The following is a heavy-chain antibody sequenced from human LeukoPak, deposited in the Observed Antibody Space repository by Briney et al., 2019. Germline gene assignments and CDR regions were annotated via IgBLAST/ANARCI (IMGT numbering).Heavy chain of an antibody. Sequence: SETLSLTCTVSGSSISSGDYYWRWIRQPPGKGLEWIGYIYYSGSTYYNPSLKSRVTISVDTSKNQFSLKLSSVTAADTAVYYCARLRLRYFDWTNRNDYWGQGTLVTVSS. CDR2: IYYSGST. CDR3: ARLRLRYFDWTNRNDY. CDR1: GSSISSGDYY. J-gene: IGHJ4*02. D-gene: IGHD3-9*01. V-gene: IGHV4-30-4*08.